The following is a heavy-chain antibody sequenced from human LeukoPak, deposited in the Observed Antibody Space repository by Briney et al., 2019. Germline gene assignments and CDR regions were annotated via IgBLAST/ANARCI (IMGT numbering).Heavy chain of an antibody. Sequence: ASVTVSFTASAYTFTNYGISWVRQAPGQGLEWMAWISAYNGDTRYAQKFQGRVILTTETSTTTAYIELRNLRSDDTAVYYCARDACVSCGGDCCHDSWGQGTLVTVSS. V-gene: IGHV1-18*01. J-gene: IGHJ4*02. D-gene: IGHD2-21*02. CDR3: ARDACVSCGGDCCHDS. CDR2: ISAYNGDT. CDR1: AYTFTNYG.